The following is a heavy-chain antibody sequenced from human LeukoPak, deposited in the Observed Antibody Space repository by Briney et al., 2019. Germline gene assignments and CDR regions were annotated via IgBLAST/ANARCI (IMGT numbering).Heavy chain of an antibody. CDR1: GFTFKNAW. D-gene: IGHD3-16*01. J-gene: IGHJ3*02. CDR3: ARGPRIRGVWVRNDAFDI. Sequence: KSGGSLRLSCAASGFTFKNAWMNWVRQAPGKGLEWVSSISSSSSYIYYADSVKGRFTISRDNAKNSLYLQMNSLRAEDTAVYYCARGPRIRGVWVRNDAFDIWGQGTMVTVSS. V-gene: IGHV3-21*01. CDR2: ISSSSSYI.